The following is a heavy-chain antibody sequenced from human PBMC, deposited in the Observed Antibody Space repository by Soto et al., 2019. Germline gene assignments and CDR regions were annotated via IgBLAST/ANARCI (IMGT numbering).Heavy chain of an antibody. J-gene: IGHJ4*02. Sequence: PSDTLYLTCTFSCGSIISGDYYWSWIRQPPGKGLEWIGYIYYSGSTYYNPSLKSRVTISVDTSKNQFSLKLSSVTAADTAMYYCASNIVVVPAAIYWGQGTLVTVSS. D-gene: IGHD2-2*01. V-gene: IGHV4-30-4*02. CDR3: ASNIVVVPAAIY. CDR1: CGSIISGDYY. CDR2: IYYSGST.